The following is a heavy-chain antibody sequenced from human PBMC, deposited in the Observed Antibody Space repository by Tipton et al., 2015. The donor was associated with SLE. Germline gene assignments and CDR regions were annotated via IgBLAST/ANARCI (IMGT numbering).Heavy chain of an antibody. CDR1: GGSISKDDYH. CDR2: IYRTGSA. V-gene: IGHV4-61*09. Sequence: TLSLTCTVSGGSISKDDYHWSWIRQPAGKGLEWIGHIYRTGSANYNPTLRSRVTMSVDTSNNQFSLKLTSVTAADSAMYYCARDGYSAGWDGDFDSWGQGTTVTVSS. D-gene: IGHD6-19*01. J-gene: IGHJ5*01. CDR3: ARDGYSAGWDGDFDS.